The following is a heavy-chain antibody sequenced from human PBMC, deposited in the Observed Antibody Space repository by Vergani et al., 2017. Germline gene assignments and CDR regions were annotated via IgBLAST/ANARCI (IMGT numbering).Heavy chain of an antibody. CDR3: ARVGTSSNRDYFDY. Sequence: QVQLVQSGAEVKKPGASVKVSCKASGDTFTDYFMHWVRQAPGQGLEWMGWINPNSGGTNYAQKFQGRVTMTRDTSISTAYMELSNLRSDDTAVYYCARVGTSSNRDYFDYWGQGTLVTGSS. D-gene: IGHD2-2*01. V-gene: IGHV1-2*02. CDR1: GDTFTDYF. CDR2: INPNSGGT. J-gene: IGHJ4*02.